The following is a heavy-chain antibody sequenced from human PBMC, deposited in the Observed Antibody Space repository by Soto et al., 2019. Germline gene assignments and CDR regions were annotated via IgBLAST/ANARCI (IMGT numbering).Heavy chain of an antibody. D-gene: IGHD5-18*01. CDR3: AKDFEYSYGYDAFHI. Sequence: GGSLRLSCAASGLTFSSYALSWVRQAPGKGLEWVSAISGSGYSTYYADSVKGRFTISRDNSENTLYLQMNSLRAEDTAVYYCAKDFEYSYGYDAFHIWGQGTMVTVSS. V-gene: IGHV3-23*01. CDR1: GLTFSSYA. CDR2: ISGSGYST. J-gene: IGHJ3*02.